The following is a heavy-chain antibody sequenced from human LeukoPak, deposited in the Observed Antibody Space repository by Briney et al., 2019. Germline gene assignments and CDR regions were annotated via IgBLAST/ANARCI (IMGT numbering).Heavy chain of an antibody. CDR2: TNPNSGGT. J-gene: IGHJ5*02. Sequence: ASMKVSCKPSGYTFTAYYIHWVRQAPGQGLEWMGWTNPNSGGTGYAQKFQGRVTMTRDTSISTVYMELSRLTYDDTAVYYCARGVGVDSLRRLDPWGQGTLVTVSS. CDR3: ARGVGVDSLRRLDP. CDR1: GYTFTAYY. V-gene: IGHV1-2*02. D-gene: IGHD3-22*01.